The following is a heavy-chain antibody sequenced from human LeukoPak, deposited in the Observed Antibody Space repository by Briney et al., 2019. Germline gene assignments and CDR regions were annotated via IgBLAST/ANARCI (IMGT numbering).Heavy chain of an antibody. CDR2: IYYSGST. Sequence: SETLSLTCTVSGGSITSAGYYWNWIRHHPGKGLEWIGYIYYSGSTYYNPSLKSRVTISVDTSKNQFSLNLSSVTAADTAVYYCASGGAYCGADCYLPAFDYWGQGTLVTVSA. CDR3: ASGGAYCGADCYLPAFDY. J-gene: IGHJ4*02. CDR1: GGSITSAGYY. D-gene: IGHD2-21*02. V-gene: IGHV4-31*03.